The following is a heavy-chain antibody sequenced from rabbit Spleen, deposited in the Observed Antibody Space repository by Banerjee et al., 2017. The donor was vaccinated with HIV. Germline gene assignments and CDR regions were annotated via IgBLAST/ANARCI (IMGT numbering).Heavy chain of an antibody. CDR2: IVGDRGST. D-gene: IGHD1-1*01. J-gene: IGHJ6*01. V-gene: IGHV1S45*01. CDR3: VRLDIIDDYIDL. Sequence: QEQLVESGGGLVQPEGSLTLTCKASGFDFSSDAMCWVRQAPGKGLEWIACIVGDRGSTWYANWAKGRFTISKASSTTVTLQMTSLTAADTATYFCVRLDIIDDYIDLWGPGTLVTVS. CDR1: GFDFSSDA.